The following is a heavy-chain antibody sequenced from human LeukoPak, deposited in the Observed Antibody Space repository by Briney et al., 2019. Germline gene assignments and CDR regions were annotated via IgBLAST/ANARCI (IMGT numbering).Heavy chain of an antibody. CDR3: ASTITGTRGY. CDR1: GFTFSSYS. Sequence: GGSLRLSCAASGFTFSSYSMNRVRQAPGKGLEWVSSISSSSSYIYYADSVKGRFTISRDNAKNSLYLQMNSLRAEDTAVYYCASTITGTRGYWGQGTLVTVSS. V-gene: IGHV3-21*01. CDR2: ISSSSSYI. D-gene: IGHD1-7*01. J-gene: IGHJ4*02.